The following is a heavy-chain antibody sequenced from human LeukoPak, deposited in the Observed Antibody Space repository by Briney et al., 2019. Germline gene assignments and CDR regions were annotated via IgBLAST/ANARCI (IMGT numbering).Heavy chain of an antibody. V-gene: IGHV1-18*01. J-gene: IGHJ4*02. D-gene: IGHD6-19*01. CDR1: GYTFTSYG. Sequence: ASVKVSCKASGYTFTSYGISWVRQAPGQGLEWMGWISAYNGNTNYAQKLQGRVTMTTDTSTSTAYMELRSLRSDDTAVYYCARVDSSGWYAYFDYWAREPWSPSPQ. CDR2: ISAYNGNT. CDR3: ARVDSSGWYAYFDY.